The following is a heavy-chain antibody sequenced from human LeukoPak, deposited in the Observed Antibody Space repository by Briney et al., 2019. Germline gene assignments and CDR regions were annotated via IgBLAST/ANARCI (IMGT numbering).Heavy chain of an antibody. CDR2: IHYTGST. CDR3: ARGGYYGSGNDFRFDP. D-gene: IGHD3-10*01. CDR1: GGPISSYY. J-gene: IGHJ5*02. Sequence: SGTLSLTCTVSGGPISSYYWSWIRQSPGKGLECIGYIHYTGSTNYNPSLKSRVTISVETSKNQFSLKLKSVTAADTAVYYCARGGYYGSGNDFRFDPWGQGTLVTVSS. V-gene: IGHV4-59*01.